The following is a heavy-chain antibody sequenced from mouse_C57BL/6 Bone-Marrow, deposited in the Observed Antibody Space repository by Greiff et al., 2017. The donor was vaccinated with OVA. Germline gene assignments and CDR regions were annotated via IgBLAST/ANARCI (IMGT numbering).Heavy chain of an antibody. V-gene: IGHV1-82*01. Sequence: QVQLQQSGPELVKPGASVKISCKASGYAFSSSWMNWVKQRPGKGLEWIGRIYPGDGDTNYNGKFKGKAKLTADKSYSTAYMQLSSLTSDDSAVYFCAALYYGSSYGYFDVWGTGTTVTVSS. D-gene: IGHD1-1*01. J-gene: IGHJ1*03. CDR3: AALYYGSSYGYFDV. CDR1: GYAFSSSW. CDR2: IYPGDGDT.